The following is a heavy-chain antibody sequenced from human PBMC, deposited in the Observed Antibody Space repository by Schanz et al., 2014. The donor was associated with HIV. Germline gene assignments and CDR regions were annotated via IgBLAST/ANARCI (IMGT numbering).Heavy chain of an antibody. J-gene: IGHJ4*02. D-gene: IGHD4-4*01. V-gene: IGHV3-30-3*02. Sequence: VQLVESGGGLVQPGRSLRLSCAASGFTLRSYGMHWVRQAPGKGLEWVAVISYDGSNKYYADSVKGRFTISRDNSKNTLYLQMNSLRAEDTALYFCANDPELTTITGYFDSWGQGTLVTVSS. CDR2: ISYDGSNK. CDR1: GFTLRSYG. CDR3: ANDPELTTITGYFDS.